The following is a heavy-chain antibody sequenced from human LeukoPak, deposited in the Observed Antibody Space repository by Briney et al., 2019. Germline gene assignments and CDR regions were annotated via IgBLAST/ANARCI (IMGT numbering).Heavy chain of an antibody. CDR2: INAGKGNT. Sequence: ASVKVSCKASGYTFTNYAMYWVRQAPGQRLEWMGWINAGKGNTKYSQKFQGRVTITSDTSANTVYMELSSLRSEDTAVYYCARGDFYYDSSDPWGQGTLVTVSS. D-gene: IGHD3-22*01. CDR1: GYTFTNYA. J-gene: IGHJ5*02. V-gene: IGHV1-3*01. CDR3: ARGDFYYDSSDP.